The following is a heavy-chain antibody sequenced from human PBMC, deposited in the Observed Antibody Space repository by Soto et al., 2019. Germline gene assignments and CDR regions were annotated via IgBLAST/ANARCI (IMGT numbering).Heavy chain of an antibody. Sequence: EVQLVESGGGLVKPGGSLRLSCAASGFFFSSYTMNWVRQAPGKGLEWVSSIDSLSSSKFYADSLKGRCTISRDNAKKSLFLQIDSLRAEDTAVYYCARVLRGYARTSQRGSDVWGQGTTVIVSS. V-gene: IGHV3-21*01. CDR3: ARVLRGYARTSQRGSDV. D-gene: IGHD3-16*01. CDR2: IDSLSSSK. J-gene: IGHJ6*02. CDR1: GFFFSSYT.